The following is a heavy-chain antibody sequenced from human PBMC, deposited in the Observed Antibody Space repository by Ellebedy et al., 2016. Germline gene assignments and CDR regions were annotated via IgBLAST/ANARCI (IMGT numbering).Heavy chain of an antibody. Sequence: GGSLRLSXSASGFSFSSYNMHWVRQAPGKGLDWVSNIGGNGGGTYYADSVKGRFTISRDNSKNTLYLQMHSLRAEDTAVYYCAKDRPDHGVLSEGKDYWGQGTLVTVSS. D-gene: IGHD4-17*01. CDR1: GFSFSSYN. J-gene: IGHJ4*02. V-gene: IGHV3-23*01. CDR3: AKDRPDHGVLSEGKDY. CDR2: IGGNGGGT.